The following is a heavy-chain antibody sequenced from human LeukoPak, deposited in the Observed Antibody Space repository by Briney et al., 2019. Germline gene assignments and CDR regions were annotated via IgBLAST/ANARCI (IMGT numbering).Heavy chain of an antibody. CDR1: GGSISSSSYY. V-gene: IGHV4-39*01. CDR3: ARLTVWGSYRYDY. J-gene: IGHJ4*02. Sequence: SETLSLTCIVSGGSISSSSYYWGWIRQPPGKGLECIGSIYYSGSTYYNPSLKSRVTISVDTSKNQLSLKLSSVTAADTAVYYCARLTVWGSYRYDYWGQGTLVTVSS. CDR2: IYYSGST. D-gene: IGHD3-16*02.